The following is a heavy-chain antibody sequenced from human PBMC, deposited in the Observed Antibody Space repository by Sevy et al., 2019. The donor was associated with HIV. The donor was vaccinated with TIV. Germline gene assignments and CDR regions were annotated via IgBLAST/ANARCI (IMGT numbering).Heavy chain of an antibody. CDR3: AKGVGGYSYGYKYYYYGMDV. D-gene: IGHD5-18*01. CDR2: ISYDGSNK. Sequence: GGSLRLSCAASGFTFSSYGMHWVRQAPGKGLEWVAVISYDGSNKYYADSMKGRFTISRDNSKNTLYLQMNSLRAEDTAVYYCAKGVGGYSYGYKYYYYGMDVWGQGTTVTVSS. V-gene: IGHV3-30*18. J-gene: IGHJ6*02. CDR1: GFTFSSYG.